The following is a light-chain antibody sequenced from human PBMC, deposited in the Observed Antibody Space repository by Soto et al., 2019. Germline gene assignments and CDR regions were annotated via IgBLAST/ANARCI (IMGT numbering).Light chain of an antibody. CDR3: MQGTHWLYT. V-gene: IGKV2-30*02. CDR1: QSLVHSDGNTY. J-gene: IGKJ2*01. CDR2: KIS. Sequence: DVVMTQSPLSLPVTLGQPASISCRSSQSLVHSDGNTYLSWFHQRPGQAPRRLIFKISNRDSGVPDRFSGGGSGTDFTLEISRVEAEDVGVYYCMQGTHWLYTFGQGTKLEIK.